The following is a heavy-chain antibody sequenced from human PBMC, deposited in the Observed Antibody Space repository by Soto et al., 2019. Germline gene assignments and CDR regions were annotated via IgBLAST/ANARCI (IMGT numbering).Heavy chain of an antibody. D-gene: IGHD6-19*01. CDR1: GFTFSSYW. V-gene: IGHV3-7*01. Sequence: GGSLRLSCAASGFTFSSYWMSWVRQAPGKGLEWVANIKQDATEKNYVDSVKGRFTISRDNSKNTLYLQMNSLRAEDTAVYYCARELRVAGRAFDIWGQGTMVTVSS. CDR2: IKQDATEK. CDR3: ARELRVAGRAFDI. J-gene: IGHJ3*02.